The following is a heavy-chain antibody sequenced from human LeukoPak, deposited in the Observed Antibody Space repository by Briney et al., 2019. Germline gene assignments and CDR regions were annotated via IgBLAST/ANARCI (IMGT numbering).Heavy chain of an antibody. Sequence: SETLSPTCAVYGGSFSGYYWSWIRQPPGKGLEWIGEINHSGSTNYNPSLKSRVTISVDTSKNQFSLKLSSVTAADTAVYYCARSRNIVVVPAAIWVPYDYWGQGTLVTVSS. CDR3: ARSRNIVVVPAAIWVPYDY. CDR1: GGSFSGYY. D-gene: IGHD2-2*02. V-gene: IGHV4-34*01. J-gene: IGHJ4*02. CDR2: INHSGST.